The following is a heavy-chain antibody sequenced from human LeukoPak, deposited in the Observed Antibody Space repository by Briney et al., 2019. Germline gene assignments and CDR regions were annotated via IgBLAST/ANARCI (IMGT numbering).Heavy chain of an antibody. CDR3: AVGEQQLAY. V-gene: IGHV1-46*01. CDR1: GYTFTSYH. CDR2: INPSGGST. D-gene: IGHD6-13*01. Sequence: VSVKVSCKASGYTFTSYHMHWVRQAPGQGLEWMGIINPSGGSTSYAQKFQGRLTMTRDTSTSTVYMELRSLRSEDTAVYYCAVGEQQLAYWGQGTLVTVSS. J-gene: IGHJ4*02.